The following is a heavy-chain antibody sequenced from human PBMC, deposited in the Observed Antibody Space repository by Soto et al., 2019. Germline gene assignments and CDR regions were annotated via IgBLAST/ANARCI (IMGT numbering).Heavy chain of an antibody. CDR2: IIPIFGTA. J-gene: IGHJ5*02. Sequence: SVKVSRKASGGTFSSYAITWVRQAPGQGLEWMGGIIPIFGTANYAQKFQGRVTITADESTSTAYMELSSLRSEDTAVYYCARDRGPSSGYYPYWFDPWGQGTLVTVSS. V-gene: IGHV1-69*13. D-gene: IGHD3-22*01. CDR1: GGTFSSYA. CDR3: ARDRGPSSGYYPYWFDP.